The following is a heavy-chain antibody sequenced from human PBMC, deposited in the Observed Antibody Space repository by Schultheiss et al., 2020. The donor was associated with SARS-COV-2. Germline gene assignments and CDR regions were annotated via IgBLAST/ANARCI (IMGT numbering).Heavy chain of an antibody. CDR2: IYHSGST. V-gene: IGHV4-4*02. CDR1: GGSISSSNW. Sequence: SETLSLTCAVSGGSISSSNWWSWVRQPPGKGLEWIGSIYHSGSTNYNPSLKSRVTISVDTSKNQFSLKLSSVTAADTAVYYCWCYDYYGMDVWGQGTTVTVSS. J-gene: IGHJ6*02. D-gene: IGHD3-3*01. CDR3: WCYDYYGMDV.